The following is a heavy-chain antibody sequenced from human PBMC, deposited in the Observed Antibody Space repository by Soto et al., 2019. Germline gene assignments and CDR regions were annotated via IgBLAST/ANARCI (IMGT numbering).Heavy chain of an antibody. V-gene: IGHV4-59*01. CDR2: IYYSGST. J-gene: IGHJ5*02. Sequence: PSETLSLTCTVSGGSIRSYYWSWIRQPPGKGLEWIGYIYYSGSTNYNPSLKSRVTISVDTSKNQFSLKLSSVTAADTAVYYCARDSFSYSSGSYWFDPWGQGTLVTVSS. CDR1: GGSIRSYY. D-gene: IGHD3-10*01. CDR3: ARDSFSYSSGSYWFDP.